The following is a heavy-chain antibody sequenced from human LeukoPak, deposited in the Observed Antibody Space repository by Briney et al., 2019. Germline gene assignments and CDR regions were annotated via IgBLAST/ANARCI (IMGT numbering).Heavy chain of an antibody. CDR1: GFTFSSYA. CDR3: AKDRRSSSPPFLSGYSDY. V-gene: IGHV3-23*01. CDR2: ISGSGGST. J-gene: IGHJ4*02. Sequence: GGSLRLSCAASGFTFSSYAMSWVRQAPGKGLEWVSAISGSGGSTYYADSVKGRFTISRDNSKNTLYLQMNSLRAEDTAVYYCAKDRRSSSPPFLSGYSDYWGQGTLVTVSS. D-gene: IGHD6-6*01.